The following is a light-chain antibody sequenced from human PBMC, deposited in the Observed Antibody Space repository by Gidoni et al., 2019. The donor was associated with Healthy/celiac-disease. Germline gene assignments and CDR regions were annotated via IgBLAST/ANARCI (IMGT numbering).Light chain of an antibody. J-gene: IGKJ2*03. CDR1: QSISSW. V-gene: IGKV1-5*03. Sequence: DIQMTQSPSTLSASVGDRVTITCRASQSISSWLAWYQQKPGKAPKLLIYKASSLESGVPSRFSGSGSGTEFTLTISSRQTDDFATYYCQQYNSYSPYSFGQGTKLEIK. CDR2: KAS. CDR3: QQYNSYSPYS.